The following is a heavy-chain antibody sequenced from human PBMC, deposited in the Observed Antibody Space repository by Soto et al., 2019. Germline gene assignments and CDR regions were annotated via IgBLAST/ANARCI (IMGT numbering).Heavy chain of an antibody. CDR1: GYTFTGYY. J-gene: IGHJ4*02. V-gene: IGHV1-2*02. D-gene: IGHD3-16*01. Sequence: ASVKVSCKASGYTFTGYYIYWVRQAPGQGLEWMGGISPDSGGTDYAQKFQGRITMTRDTSISTAYMELSGLRSDDTAVYYCARDPIGGGAPYYIAYWGQGTLVTVSS. CDR3: ARDPIGGGAPYYIAY. CDR2: ISPDSGGT.